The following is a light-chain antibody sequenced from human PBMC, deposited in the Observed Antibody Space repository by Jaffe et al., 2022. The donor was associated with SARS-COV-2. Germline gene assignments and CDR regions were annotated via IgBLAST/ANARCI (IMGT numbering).Light chain of an antibody. Sequence: DIQMTQSPSSLSASVGDRVTITCQATEDINNFLNWFQQRPGKAPKLLISDASNLETGVPSRFSGSGSGTDFTFTISTLQPEDIATYYCQQYDSLPLTFGGGTKVEIK. CDR1: EDINNF. J-gene: IGKJ4*01. V-gene: IGKV1-33*01. CDR2: DAS. CDR3: QQYDSLPLT.